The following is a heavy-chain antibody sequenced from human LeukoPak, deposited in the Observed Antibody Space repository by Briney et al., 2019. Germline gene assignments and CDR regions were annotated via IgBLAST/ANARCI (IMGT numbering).Heavy chain of an antibody. CDR1: GFTFSDHC. CDR3: ASGYCSGVSCYSGVGNY. V-gene: IGHV3-72*01. D-gene: IGHD2-15*01. J-gene: IGHJ4*02. Sequence: GGSLRLSCAASGFTFSDHCMDWVRQAPGKGLEWVDRIRNKANSYNIDYAASVRGRFTISRDDSKNSLFLQMNSLKTEDTAVYYCASGYCSGVSCYSGVGNYWGQGTLVSVSS. CDR2: IRNKANSYNI.